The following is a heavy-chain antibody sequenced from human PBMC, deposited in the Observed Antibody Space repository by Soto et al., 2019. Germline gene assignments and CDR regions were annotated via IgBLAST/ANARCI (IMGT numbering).Heavy chain of an antibody. D-gene: IGHD6-13*01. CDR2: IYTGDST. V-gene: IGHV3-66*01. Sequence: GGSLRLSCAASGFTVSDNYMSWVRQAPGKGLEWVSVIYTGDSTYYADSVKGRFTISRDKSKNTLYLQMNSLRAEDTAVYYCARLFIGWGPPPGYIDPRGPGPLVNVAS. CDR3: ARLFIGWGPPPGYIDP. CDR1: GFTVSDNY. J-gene: IGHJ5*02.